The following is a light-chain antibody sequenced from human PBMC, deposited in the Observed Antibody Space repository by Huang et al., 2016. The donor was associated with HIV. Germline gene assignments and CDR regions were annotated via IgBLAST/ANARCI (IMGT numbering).Light chain of an antibody. V-gene: IGKV3-15*01. CDR3: QQYNKWPPEYT. J-gene: IGKJ2*01. Sequence: VMMSQSPATLAAPPGERVTLACGASQSVNTNLAWCQQKPGQPPRRLIYAASPRANGVPARFAGSGSGTEFTLTIDSLQSDDFAVYYCQQYNKWPPEYTFGQGTRLEIK. CDR2: AAS. CDR1: QSVNTN.